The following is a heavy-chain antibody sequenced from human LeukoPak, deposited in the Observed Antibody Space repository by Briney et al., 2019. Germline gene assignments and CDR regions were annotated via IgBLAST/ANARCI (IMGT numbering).Heavy chain of an antibody. Sequence: PSETLSLTCTVSGGSISSGGYYWSWIRQHPGKGLEWIGYIYYSGSTYYNPSLKSRVTISVDTSKNQFSLKLSSVTAADTAVYYCARDRPQGAFDIWGQGTMVTVSS. CDR2: IYYSGST. J-gene: IGHJ3*02. CDR1: GGSISSGGYY. V-gene: IGHV4-31*03. CDR3: ARDRPQGAFDI.